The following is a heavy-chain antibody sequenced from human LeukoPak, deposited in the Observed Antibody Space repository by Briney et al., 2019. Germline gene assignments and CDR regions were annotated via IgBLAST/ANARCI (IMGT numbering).Heavy chain of an antibody. V-gene: IGHV3-30-3*01. D-gene: IGHD6-19*01. CDR3: ARESAEYSSGWYYY. CDR2: ISYDGSNK. Sequence: GRFLRLSCAASGFTFSSYAMHWARQAPGKGLEWVAVISYDGSNKYYADSVKGRFTISRDNSKNTLYLQMNSLRAEDTAVYYCARESAEYSSGWYYYWGQGTLVTVSS. CDR1: GFTFSSYA. J-gene: IGHJ4*02.